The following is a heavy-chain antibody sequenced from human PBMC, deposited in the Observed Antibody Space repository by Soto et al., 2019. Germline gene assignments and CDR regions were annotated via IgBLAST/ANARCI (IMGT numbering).Heavy chain of an antibody. CDR1: DNAISSSSHF. CDR2: VYYSGIT. V-gene: IGHV4-39*01. Sequence: SGTLSHTCTVSDNAISSSSHFMGWIRKPPGKGLEWIGSVYYSGITYYSPSLKSRVTMSVDASKNLFSLKLSSVAAADTAVYFXARHFYGVSPWGFDPWGLGTLVTVSS. J-gene: IGHJ5*02. CDR3: ARHFYGVSPWGFDP. D-gene: IGHD2-8*01.